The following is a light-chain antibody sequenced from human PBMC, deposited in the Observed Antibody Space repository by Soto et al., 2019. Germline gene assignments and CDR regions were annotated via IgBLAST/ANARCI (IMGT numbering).Light chain of an antibody. CDR1: QTISSW. J-gene: IGKJ4*01. V-gene: IGKV1-5*03. Sequence: DIQMTQSPSTLSGSVGDRVTITCRASQTISSWLAWYQQKPGKAPKLLIYKASTLESGVPSRFSGSGSGTDFTLTISSLEPEDFAVYYCQQRYQWPPVTFGGGTKVDI. CDR3: QQRYQWPPVT. CDR2: KAS.